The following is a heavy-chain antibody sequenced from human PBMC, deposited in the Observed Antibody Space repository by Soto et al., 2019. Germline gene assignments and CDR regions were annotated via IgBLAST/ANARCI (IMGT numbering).Heavy chain of an antibody. J-gene: IGHJ3*02. D-gene: IGHD3-22*01. Sequence: QVQLQESGPGLVKPSQTLSLTCTVSGGSISSGGYYWSWIRQHPGKGLEWIGYIYYRGSTYYNPSLKSRVTISVDTSKNQFSLKLSSVTAADTAVYYCARAPMYYYDSDLWAFDIWGQGTMVTVSS. CDR3: ARAPMYYYDSDLWAFDI. CDR2: IYYRGST. V-gene: IGHV4-31*03. CDR1: GGSISSGGYY.